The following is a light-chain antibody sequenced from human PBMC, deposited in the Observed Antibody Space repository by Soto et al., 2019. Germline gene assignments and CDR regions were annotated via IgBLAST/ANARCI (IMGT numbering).Light chain of an antibody. Sequence: DIQMTQSPSSLSASVGDRVTITCRASQGISNYLAWYQQKPGKVPKLLIYAASTLQSGVPSRFSGSGYGTDFTLTISSLQPEDVATSCCQKYTSAPLLTFGGGTKVEIK. CDR3: QKYTSAPLLT. V-gene: IGKV1-27*01. CDR1: QGISNY. CDR2: AAS. J-gene: IGKJ4*01.